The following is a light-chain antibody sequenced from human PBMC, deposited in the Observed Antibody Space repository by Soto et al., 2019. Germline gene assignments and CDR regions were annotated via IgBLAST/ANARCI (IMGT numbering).Light chain of an antibody. CDR3: MQGTHWPIT. Sequence: DVVIAQSPLSLPVTLGQPASISCSSNQSLVHSDGIAYFSWFQQRPGRSPRRLIYKVSNRDSGVSARFSGSGSGTDFALKISRVEAEDVGVYYCMQGTHWPITFGQGTRLEIK. V-gene: IGKV2-30*02. J-gene: IGKJ5*01. CDR1: QSLVHSDGIAY. CDR2: KVS.